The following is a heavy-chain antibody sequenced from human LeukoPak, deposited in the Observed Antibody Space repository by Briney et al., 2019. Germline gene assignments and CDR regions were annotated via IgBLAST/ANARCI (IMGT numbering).Heavy chain of an antibody. CDR1: GFTFSSYS. CDR3: AKDPVLRFLIGYMDV. V-gene: IGHV3-30*18. Sequence: GGSLRLSCAASGFTFSSYSMHWVRQAPGKGLEWVAVISYDGSNKYYADSVKGRFTISRDNSKNTLYLQMNSLRAEDTAVYYCAKDPVLRFLIGYMDVWGKGTTVTVSS. J-gene: IGHJ6*03. CDR2: ISYDGSNK. D-gene: IGHD3-3*01.